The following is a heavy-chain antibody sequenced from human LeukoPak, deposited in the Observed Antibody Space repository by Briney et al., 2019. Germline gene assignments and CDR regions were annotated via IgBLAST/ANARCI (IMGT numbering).Heavy chain of an antibody. Sequence: PSQTLSLTCTVSGGSISSGDYSWSWIRQPPGKGLEWIGYIYYSGSTYYNPSLKSRVTISVDTSKNQFSLKLSSVTAADTAVYYCARDRRYSGYDWGSHFDYWGQGTLVTVSS. CDR3: ARDRRYSGYDWGSHFDY. CDR2: IYYSGST. D-gene: IGHD5-12*01. CDR1: GGSISSGDYS. J-gene: IGHJ4*02. V-gene: IGHV4-30-4*01.